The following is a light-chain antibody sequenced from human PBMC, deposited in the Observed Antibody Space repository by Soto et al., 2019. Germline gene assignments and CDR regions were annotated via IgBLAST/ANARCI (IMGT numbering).Light chain of an antibody. CDR2: DAS. CDR1: QSVSGW. CDR3: HQFNSYPIT. Sequence: DIQITHSPSTRSASVVDTVTVTFLASQSVSGWLAWYQQKPGEAPKLLIYDASPLPRGVPSRFSGSGSGTKFTLTIASLQPDDFATYYCHQFNSYPITFGQGTRLEI. V-gene: IGKV1-5*01. J-gene: IGKJ5*01.